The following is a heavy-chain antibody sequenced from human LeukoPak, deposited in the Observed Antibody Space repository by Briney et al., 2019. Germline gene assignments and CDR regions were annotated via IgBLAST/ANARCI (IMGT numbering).Heavy chain of an antibody. CDR1: GGSISSYY. D-gene: IGHD3-9*01. J-gene: IGHJ6*02. CDR2: IYYSGST. CDR3: ARHRPYYDILTGYYSYYYYGMDV. Sequence: SETLSLTCTVSGGSISSYYWSWIRQPPGKGLEWIGYIYYSGSTNYNPSLKGRVTISVDTSKNQFSLKLSSVTAADTAVYYCARHRPYYDILTGYYSYYYYGMDVWGQGTTVTVSS. V-gene: IGHV4-59*08.